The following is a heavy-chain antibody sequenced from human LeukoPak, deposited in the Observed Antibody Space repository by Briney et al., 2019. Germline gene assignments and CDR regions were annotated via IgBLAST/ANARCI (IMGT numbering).Heavy chain of an antibody. CDR2: IIPIFGTA. J-gene: IGHJ4*02. Sequence: ASVKVSCEASGGTFSSYAISWVRQAPGQGLEWMGGIIPIFGTANYAQKFQGRVTITTDESTSTAYMELSSLRSEDTAVYYCARAQSAAVIAAALGYWGQGTLVTVSS. D-gene: IGHD6-13*01. CDR3: ARAQSAAVIAAALGY. CDR1: GGTFSSYA. V-gene: IGHV1-69*05.